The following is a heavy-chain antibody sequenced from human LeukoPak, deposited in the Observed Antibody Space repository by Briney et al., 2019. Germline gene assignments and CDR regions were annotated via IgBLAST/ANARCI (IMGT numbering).Heavy chain of an antibody. J-gene: IGHJ5*02. CDR2: IYYSGST. Sequence: PSETLSLTCTVSGGSIRSGGYYWSWIRQHPGKGLEWIGYIYYSGSTNYNPSLKSRVTISVDTSKNQFSLKLSSVTAADTAVYYCARGDCSSTSCYRAFDPWGQGTLVTVSS. V-gene: IGHV4-61*08. CDR3: ARGDCSSTSCYRAFDP. CDR1: GGSIRSGGYY. D-gene: IGHD2-2*01.